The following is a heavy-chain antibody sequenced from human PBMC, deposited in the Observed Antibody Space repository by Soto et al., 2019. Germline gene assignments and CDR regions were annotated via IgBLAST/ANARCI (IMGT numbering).Heavy chain of an antibody. CDR2: ISVSGDST. CDR1: GFTFSSYA. D-gene: IGHD2-21*02. V-gene: IGHV3-23*01. CDR3: AKSFRYGDPEY. Sequence: EVQLLESGGGLVQPGGSLRLSCAASGFTFSSYAMSWVRQAPGKGLEWVSGISVSGDSTYYAGSVKGRFTISRDNSKSTLYLQMNSLIAEDTAVYYCAKSFRYGDPEYWGQGALVTVSS. J-gene: IGHJ4*02.